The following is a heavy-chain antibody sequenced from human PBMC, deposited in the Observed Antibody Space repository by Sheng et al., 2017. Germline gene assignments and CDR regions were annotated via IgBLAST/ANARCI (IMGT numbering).Heavy chain of an antibody. CDR3: ARDPPNYYDSSGYYAWSDY. CDR2: ISAYNGNT. J-gene: IGHJ4*02. D-gene: IGHD3-22*01. Sequence: QVQLVQSGAEVKKPGASVKVSCKASGYTFTSYGISWVRQAPGQGLEWMGWISAYNGNTNYAQKLQGRVTMTTDTSTSTAYMELRSLRSDDTAVYYCARDPPNYYDSSGYYAWSDYWGQGTLVTVSS. V-gene: IGHV1-18*01. CDR1: GYTFTSYG.